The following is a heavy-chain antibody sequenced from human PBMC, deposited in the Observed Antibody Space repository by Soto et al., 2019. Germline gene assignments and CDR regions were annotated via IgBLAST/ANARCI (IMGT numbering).Heavy chain of an antibody. CDR1: GFTFSSYA. J-gene: IGHJ3*02. CDR3: AKDKDYDILTGYSADAFDI. D-gene: IGHD3-9*01. CDR2: ISGSGGST. V-gene: IGHV3-23*01. Sequence: EVQLLESGGGLVQPAGSLRLSCAASGFTFSSYAMSWLRQAPGKGLEWVSAISGSGGSTYYADSVKGRFTISRDNSKNTLYLQMNSLRAEDTAVYCCAKDKDYDILTGYSADAFDIWGQGTMVTVSS.